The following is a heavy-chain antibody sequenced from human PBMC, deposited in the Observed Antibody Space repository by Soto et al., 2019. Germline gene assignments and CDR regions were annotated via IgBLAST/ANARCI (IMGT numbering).Heavy chain of an antibody. CDR2: IYYSGST. CDR1: GGSISSSSYY. CDR3: AMTYYPSYYFDY. V-gene: IGHV4-39*01. J-gene: IGHJ4*02. D-gene: IGHD3-10*01. Sequence: SETLSLTCTVSGGSISSSSYYWGWIRQPPGKGLEWIGSIYYSGSTYYNPSLKSRVTISVDTSKNQFSLKMSSVTAADTAVYYCAMTYYPSYYFDYWGQGTLVTVSS.